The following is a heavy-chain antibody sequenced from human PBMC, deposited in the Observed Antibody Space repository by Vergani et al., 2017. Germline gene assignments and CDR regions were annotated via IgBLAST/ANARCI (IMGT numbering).Heavy chain of an antibody. D-gene: IGHD6-13*01. CDR2: ISGSGGST. CDR3: AKGYSGSYYHYMDG. J-gene: IGHJ6*03. Sequence: EVQLLESGGGLVQPGGSLRLSCAASGFTFSSYAMNWVRQAPGKGLEWVSAISGSGGSTYYADSVKGRFTISRDNSKNTLYLQMNSLRAEDTALYYCAKGYSGSYYHYMDGWGKGTTVTVSS. CDR1: GFTFSSYA. V-gene: IGHV3-23*01.